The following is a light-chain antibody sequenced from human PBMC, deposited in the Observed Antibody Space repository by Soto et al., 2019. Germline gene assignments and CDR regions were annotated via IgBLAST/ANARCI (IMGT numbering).Light chain of an antibody. V-gene: IGLV2-23*01. Sequence: QSVLTQPASVSGSPGQSITTSCTGTSSDVGNYNLVSWYQHHPGKAPKLMIYEGSKRPSGVSNRFSGSKSGNTASLTISGLQAEDEADYYCCSFAAGSTPYVFGTGTKVTVL. CDR3: CSFAAGSTPYV. CDR2: EGS. CDR1: SSDVGNYNL. J-gene: IGLJ1*01.